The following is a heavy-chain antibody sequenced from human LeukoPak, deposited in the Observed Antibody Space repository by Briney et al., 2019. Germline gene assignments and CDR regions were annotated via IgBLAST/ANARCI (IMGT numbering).Heavy chain of an antibody. V-gene: IGHV4-31*03. J-gene: IGHJ4*02. CDR2: IYYSGST. CDR1: GGSISSGGYY. CDR3: ARGRYSYGYGSHFDY. Sequence: SQTLSLTCTVSGGSISSGGYYWSWIRQHPGKGLEWIGYIYYSGSTYYNPSLKSRVTISVDTSKNQFSLKLSSVTAADTAVYYCARGRYSYGYGSHFDYWGQGTLVTVSS. D-gene: IGHD5-18*01.